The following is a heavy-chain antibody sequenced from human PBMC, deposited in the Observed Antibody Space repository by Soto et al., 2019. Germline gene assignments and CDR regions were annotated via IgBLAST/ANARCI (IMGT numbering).Heavy chain of an antibody. CDR1: GYTFTNHW. J-gene: IGHJ6*02. CDR3: ATHTLIGYSSGMDV. CDR2: LYPGDSDT. Sequence: PGESLKISCKGSGYTFTNHWIGWVRQMPGKGLEWMGFLYPGDSDTRYSPSSQGQVTFSADKSITTVFLQWSSLKASDTAIYYCATHTLIGYSSGMDVWGQGTTVTVSS. D-gene: IGHD3-9*01. V-gene: IGHV5-51*01.